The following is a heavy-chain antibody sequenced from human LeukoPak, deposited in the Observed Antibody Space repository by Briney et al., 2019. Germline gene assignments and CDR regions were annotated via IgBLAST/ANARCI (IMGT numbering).Heavy chain of an antibody. D-gene: IGHD3-9*01. Sequence: SQTLSLTCAISGDNVSSNSGAWNWIRQSPSRGLEWLGRTYYRSKWYNDCALSVRGRITITSDTSKNQVSLQLNSVTPEDTAVYFCAREGPGYYWYFDLWGRGTLVSVSS. CDR1: GDNVSSNSGA. J-gene: IGHJ2*01. V-gene: IGHV6-1*01. CDR3: AREGPGYYWYFDL. CDR2: TYYRSKWYN.